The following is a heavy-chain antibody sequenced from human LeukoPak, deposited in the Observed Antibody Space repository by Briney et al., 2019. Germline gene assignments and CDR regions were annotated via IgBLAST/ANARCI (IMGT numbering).Heavy chain of an antibody. CDR3: ARDSRRGAFDI. J-gene: IGHJ3*02. CDR2: ISSSSSYI. Sequence: GGSLRLSCAASGFTFSSYSMNWVRQAPGKGLEWVSSISSSSSYIYYADSVKGRFTISRDNAKNSLYLQMNSLRAEDTAVYYCARDSRRGAFDIWGQGTMVTVSS. V-gene: IGHV3-21*01. CDR1: GFTFSSYS.